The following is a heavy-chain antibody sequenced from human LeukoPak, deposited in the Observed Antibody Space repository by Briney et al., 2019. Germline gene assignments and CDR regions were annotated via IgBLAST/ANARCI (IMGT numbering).Heavy chain of an antibody. D-gene: IGHD4-11*01. CDR1: GFTFSTYS. J-gene: IGHJ2*01. Sequence: GGSLRFSCTVSGFTFSTYSMNWVRQAPGKGLEWVAHIGSSSSVIKYADSVKGRFTISRDNAKNSLYLQMDSLRAEDTAVYYCAGDWELPTVTNPNWYFDLWGRGTLVTVSS. CDR3: AGDWELPTVTNPNWYFDL. V-gene: IGHV3-48*04. CDR2: IGSSSSVI.